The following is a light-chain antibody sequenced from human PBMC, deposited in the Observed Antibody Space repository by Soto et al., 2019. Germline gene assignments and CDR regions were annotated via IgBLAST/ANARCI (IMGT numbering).Light chain of an antibody. V-gene: IGKV3-20*01. CDR1: QSVSNRY. J-gene: IGKJ1*01. CDR2: GAS. CDR3: QQYGSSSWT. Sequence: EIVLTQSRATLSLCPGDGATLSCLASQSVSNRYLAWYQQKPGQAPRLLIYGASSRATGIPDRFSGSGSGTDFTLTISRLEPEDFAVYYCQQYGSSSWTFGQGTKVDIK.